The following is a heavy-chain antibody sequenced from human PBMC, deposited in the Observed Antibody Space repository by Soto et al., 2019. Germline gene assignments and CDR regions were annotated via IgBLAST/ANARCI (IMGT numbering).Heavy chain of an antibody. CDR2: ISYDGNNQ. J-gene: IGHJ3*02. CDR3: AKLPWSYNYYDRSGDRATKNDAFDI. V-gene: IGHV3-30*18. Sequence: PGGSMRLSCAASGFTFSSYGMHWVRQAAGKGLEWVAIISYDGNNQYYADSVRDQFAISRDTAKNTLFLQMNSRRPEDTAVYYCAKLPWSYNYYDRSGDRATKNDAFDIWGQGTMVTVSS. D-gene: IGHD3-22*01. CDR1: GFTFSSYG.